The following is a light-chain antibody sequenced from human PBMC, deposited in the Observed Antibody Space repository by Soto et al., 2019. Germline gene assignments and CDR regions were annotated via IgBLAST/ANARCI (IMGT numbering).Light chain of an antibody. V-gene: IGKV3-15*01. CDR3: HQYDNWPGA. CDR2: AAS. CDR1: QNIRFN. J-gene: IGKJ1*01. Sequence: EIVMTQSPAILSVSPGERATVSCRASQNIRFNLVWYQQKPGQAPRLLIPAASTRASGITARFSGSGSGTEFTLTINCLQSEDFAIYYCHQYDNWPGAFGQGTNLDIK.